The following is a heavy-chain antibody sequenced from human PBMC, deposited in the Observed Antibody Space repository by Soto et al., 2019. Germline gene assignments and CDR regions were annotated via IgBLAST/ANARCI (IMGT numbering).Heavy chain of an antibody. J-gene: IGHJ6*02. CDR3: AGIDYSTSAGV. D-gene: IGHD6-13*01. CDR1: GVTFSNYA. Sequence: GGSLRLSCSVSGVTFSNYAMHWVRQAPGKGLEYVSAVRSDGGGTYYADSVKGRFTISRDNSKNTLYLQMSSLRAEDTAVYFCAGIDYSTSAGVWGQGTTVTVSS. CDR2: VRSDGGGT. V-gene: IGHV3-64*04.